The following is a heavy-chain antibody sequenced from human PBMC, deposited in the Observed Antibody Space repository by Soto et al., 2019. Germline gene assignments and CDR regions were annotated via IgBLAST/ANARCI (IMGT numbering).Heavy chain of an antibody. D-gene: IGHD2-2*01. CDR2: IKQDGSEK. CDR3: ARGSPPPAHGMDV. J-gene: IGHJ6*02. CDR1: GFTFSSYW. V-gene: IGHV3-7*05. Sequence: EVQLVEFGGGLVQPGGSLRLSCAASGFTFSSYWMSWVRQAPGKGLEWVANIKQDGSEKYYVDSVKGRFTISRDNAKNSLYLQMNSLRAEDTAVYYCARGSPPPAHGMDVWGQGTTVTVSS.